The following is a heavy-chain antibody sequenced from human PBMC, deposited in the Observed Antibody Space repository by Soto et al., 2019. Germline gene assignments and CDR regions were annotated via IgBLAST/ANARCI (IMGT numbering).Heavy chain of an antibody. Sequence: QMQLQESGPGLVKPSQTLSLTCTVSGGSISSGDYYWSWIRQPPGKGLEWIGYIYYSGSTNYNPSLKRRVTISVDTSKNPLSLKLSSVTAADTAVYYCARVRGRLLRFDPWGQGTLVTVSS. V-gene: IGHV4-30-4*01. J-gene: IGHJ5*02. D-gene: IGHD2-15*01. CDR1: GGSISSGDYY. CDR3: ARVRGRLLRFDP. CDR2: IYYSGST.